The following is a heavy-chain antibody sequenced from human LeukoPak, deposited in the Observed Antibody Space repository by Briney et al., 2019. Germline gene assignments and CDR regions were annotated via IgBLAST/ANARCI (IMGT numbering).Heavy chain of an antibody. Sequence: ASVKVSCKASGHTFTNYAMQWVRQAPGQRLEWMGWINAGNGHTRYSQRFQGRVTITRDTSASTVYMEVTSLRFEDTAVYYCARGIWSRTVSSYYFDCWGQGTLVTVSS. V-gene: IGHV1-3*01. CDR3: ARGIWSRTVSSYYFDC. J-gene: IGHJ4*02. CDR1: GHTFTNYA. D-gene: IGHD3-3*01. CDR2: INAGNGHT.